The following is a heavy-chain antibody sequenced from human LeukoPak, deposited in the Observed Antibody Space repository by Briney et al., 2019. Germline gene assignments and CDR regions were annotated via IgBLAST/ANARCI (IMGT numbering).Heavy chain of an antibody. CDR1: GFTFSSYS. CDR3: AESGSTRPRGWFDP. J-gene: IGHJ5*02. Sequence: GGSLRLSCAASGFTFSSYSMNWVRQAPGKGLEWVSSISSSSSYIYYADSVKGRFTISRDNAKNSLYLQMNSLRAEDTAVYYCAESGSTRPRGWFDPWGQGTLVTVSS. V-gene: IGHV3-21*01. CDR2: ISSSSSYI. D-gene: IGHD3-10*01.